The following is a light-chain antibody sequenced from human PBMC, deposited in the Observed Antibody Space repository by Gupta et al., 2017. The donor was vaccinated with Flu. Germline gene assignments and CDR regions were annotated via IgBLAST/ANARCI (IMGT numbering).Light chain of an antibody. V-gene: IGLV1-44*01. CDR2: TDN. J-gene: IGLJ1*01. CDR3: ATWDDSRNCLYV. CDR1: TSNIRNNS. Sequence: QSVLTQPPSASGTPGPRVTISCSGTTSNIRNNSVTWYQQLPGTAPKLLIYTDNRRPSGVPDRFSGSKSGTSASLAISGLHAEDEAEYYCATWDDSRNCLYVFGAGTKVSVL.